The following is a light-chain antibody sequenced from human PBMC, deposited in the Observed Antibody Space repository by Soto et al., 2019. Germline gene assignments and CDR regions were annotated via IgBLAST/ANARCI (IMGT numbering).Light chain of an antibody. J-gene: IGLJ2*01. CDR2: DVN. Sequence: HSALTQPASVSEFPGQSVTISCIGTSSDVGAYNYVSWYQQHPGKAPKLIIFDVNHRPSGISNRFSGSKSGNTASLTVSGLQADDEADYYCSSFTVMNTQVFGGGTKLTVL. CDR1: SSDVGAYNY. CDR3: SSFTVMNTQV. V-gene: IGLV2-14*03.